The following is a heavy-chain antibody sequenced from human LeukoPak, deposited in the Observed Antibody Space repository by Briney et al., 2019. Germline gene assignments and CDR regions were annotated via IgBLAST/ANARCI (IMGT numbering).Heavy chain of an antibody. J-gene: IGHJ4*02. CDR3: AKIRQLAIFEY. V-gene: IGHV4-59*04. Sequence: GSLRLSCAASGFTFSSYWMSWVRQAPGKGLEYIGNIYYSGNTYYNPSLKSRVTISVDTSKKQFSLKLSSVTAADTAVYYCAKIRQLAIFEYWGQGTLVTVSS. CDR1: GFTFSSYW. CDR2: IYYSGNT. D-gene: IGHD6-13*01.